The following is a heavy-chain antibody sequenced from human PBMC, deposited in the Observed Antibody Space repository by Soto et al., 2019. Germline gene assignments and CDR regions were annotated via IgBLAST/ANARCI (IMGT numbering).Heavy chain of an antibody. J-gene: IGHJ6*02. Sequence: EAHLVESGGALVQPGGSLRLSCAASGFIFSRFCMSWVRQAPGKGLEWLASISQYGSEKYYVDSVKGRFTISRDNAKDSLFLQMNSLRAEDSAVYYCARAPGDYSNDGGPFRDRYGMDVWGQGTTVTVSS. CDR3: ARAPGDYSNDGGPFRDRYGMDV. D-gene: IGHD4-4*01. CDR1: GFIFSRFC. CDR2: ISQYGSEK. V-gene: IGHV3-7*03.